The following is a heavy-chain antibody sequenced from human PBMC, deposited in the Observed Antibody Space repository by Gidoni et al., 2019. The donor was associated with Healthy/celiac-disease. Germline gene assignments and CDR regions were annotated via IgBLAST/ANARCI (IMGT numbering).Heavy chain of an antibody. J-gene: IGHJ3*02. CDR1: GLNFSSYW. Sequence: EVQLVESGGGLVQPGGSLRLSCEASGLNFSSYWMSWVRQALGKGLEWVANIKQDGSEKYYVDSVKGRFTIYRYNANNSLYLQMNSLRSEDTAVYYCARNNWNYVGAFDIWGQGTMVTVSS. D-gene: IGHD1-7*01. V-gene: IGHV3-7*01. CDR2: IKQDGSEK. CDR3: ARNNWNYVGAFDI.